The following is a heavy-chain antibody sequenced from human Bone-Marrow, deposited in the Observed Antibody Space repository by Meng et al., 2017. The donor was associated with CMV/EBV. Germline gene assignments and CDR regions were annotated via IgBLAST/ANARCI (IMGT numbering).Heavy chain of an antibody. D-gene: IGHD1-26*01. CDR1: GFTFSSYS. V-gene: IGHV3-21*01. Sequence: LSLTCAASGFTFSSYSMNWVRQAPGKGLEWVSSISSSSSYIYYADSVKGRFTISRDNAKNSLYLQMNSLRAEDTAVYYCARAARGAFDIWGQGTMVTVSS. CDR2: ISSSSSYI. CDR3: ARAARGAFDI. J-gene: IGHJ3*02.